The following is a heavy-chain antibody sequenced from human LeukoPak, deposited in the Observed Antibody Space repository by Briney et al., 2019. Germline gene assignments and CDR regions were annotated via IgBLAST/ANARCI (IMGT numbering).Heavy chain of an antibody. V-gene: IGHV1-2*02. D-gene: IGHD3-22*01. CDR3: ARNTYYYDNSAGTFDF. Sequence: ASVKVSCKASGYTFSNYGISWVRQAPGQGLEWMGWINPNSGGTNYAQKFQGRVTMTRDTSISTAYMELSGLRSDDTAVFYCARNTYYYDNSAGTFDFWGQGTLVTVSS. CDR2: INPNSGGT. CDR1: GYTFSNYG. J-gene: IGHJ4*02.